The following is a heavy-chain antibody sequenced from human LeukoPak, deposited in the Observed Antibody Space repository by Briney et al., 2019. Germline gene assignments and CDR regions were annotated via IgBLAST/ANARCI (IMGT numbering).Heavy chain of an antibody. CDR1: GGSFSGYY. J-gene: IGHJ5*02. Sequence: SETLSLTCAVYGGSFSGYYWSWIRQTPGKGLEWIGEINHSGSTNYNPSLKSRVTISVDTSKNQFSLKLSSVTAADTAVYYCATTVGYCSGGSCYGWFDPWGQGTLVTVSS. CDR3: ATTVGYCSGGSCYGWFDP. D-gene: IGHD2-15*01. CDR2: INHSGST. V-gene: IGHV4-34*01.